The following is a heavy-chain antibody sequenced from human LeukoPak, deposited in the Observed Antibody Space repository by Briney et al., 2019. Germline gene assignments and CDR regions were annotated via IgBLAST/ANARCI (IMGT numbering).Heavy chain of an antibody. CDR1: GFTFSSYA. V-gene: IGHV3-23*01. J-gene: IGHJ3*02. D-gene: IGHD2-15*01. Sequence: PGGSLRLSCAASGFTFSSYAMSWVRQAPGKGQEWVSAISGSGGSTYYADSVKGRFTISRDNSKNTLYLQMNSLRAEDTTVYYCARAPRIPFGCIGVRSYSGNVFDIWGQGAMVTVSS. CDR2: ISGSGGST. CDR3: ARAPRIPFGCIGVRSYSGNVFDI.